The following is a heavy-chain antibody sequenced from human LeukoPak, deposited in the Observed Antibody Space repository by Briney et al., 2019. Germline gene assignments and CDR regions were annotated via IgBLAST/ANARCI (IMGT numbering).Heavy chain of an antibody. CDR2: LSWNDDK. CDR1: GFPLSTSGVG. CDR3: AHKDGSNHFDY. V-gene: IGHV2-5*01. J-gene: IGHJ4*02. D-gene: IGHD5-24*01. Sequence: SGPTLVHPTQPLTLTCSLSGFPLSTSGVGVGWIRQPHGKALEWLALLSWNDDKRYSPSLRSRLTITRDTSKNQVVLTMTNVGPVDTATYFCAHKDGSNHFDYWGQGTLVTVSS.